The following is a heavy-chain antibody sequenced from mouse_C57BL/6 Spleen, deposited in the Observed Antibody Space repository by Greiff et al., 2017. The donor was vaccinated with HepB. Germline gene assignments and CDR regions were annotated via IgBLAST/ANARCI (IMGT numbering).Heavy chain of an antibody. CDR3: ANSNSYPSFDY. CDR2: IYPGDGDT. J-gene: IGHJ2*01. CDR1: GYAFSSYW. Sequence: QVQLQQSGAELVKPGASVKISCKASGYAFSSYWMNWVKQRPGKGLEWIGQIYPGDGDTNYNGKFKGKATLTADKSSSTAYMQLSSLTSEDSAVYCCANSNSYPSFDYWGQGTTLTVSS. D-gene: IGHD2-5*01. V-gene: IGHV1-80*01.